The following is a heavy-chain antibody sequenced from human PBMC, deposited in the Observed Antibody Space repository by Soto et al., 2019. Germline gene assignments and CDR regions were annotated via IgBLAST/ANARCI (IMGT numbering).Heavy chain of an antibody. Sequence: GGSLRLSCAASGFTFSSYAMSWVRQAPGKGLEWVSAISGSGGSTYYADSVKGRFTISRDNSKNTLYLQMNRLRAEETAVYFCAKDVILFLEYLLPPYYYAFRGQGSLVIVSS. V-gene: IGHV3-23*01. CDR3: AKDVILFLEYLLPPYYYAF. CDR2: ISGSGGST. CDR1: GFTFSSYA. J-gene: IGHJ4*02. D-gene: IGHD3-3*01.